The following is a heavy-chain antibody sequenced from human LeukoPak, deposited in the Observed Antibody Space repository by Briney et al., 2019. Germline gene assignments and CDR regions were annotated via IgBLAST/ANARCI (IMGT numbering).Heavy chain of an antibody. CDR3: ATGGGYGSGSYLDY. V-gene: IGHV3-66*01. Sequence: GGSLRLSCAASGFTFSSYAMSWVRQAPGKGLEWVSVIYSGGSTYYADSVKGRFTISRDNSKNTLYLQMNSLRAEDTAVYYCATGGGYGSGSYLDYWGQGTLVTVSS. CDR2: IYSGGST. D-gene: IGHD3-10*01. J-gene: IGHJ4*02. CDR1: GFTFSSYA.